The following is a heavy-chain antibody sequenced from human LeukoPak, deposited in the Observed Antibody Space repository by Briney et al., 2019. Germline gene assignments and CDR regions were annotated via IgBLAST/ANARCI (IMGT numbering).Heavy chain of an antibody. CDR2: IYYSGST. CDR3: ARGRSYYDQTGIDI. CDR1: GGSISSSSYY. V-gene: IGHV4-39*07. J-gene: IGHJ3*02. D-gene: IGHD3-16*01. Sequence: TSETLSLTCTVSGGSISSSSYYWGWIRQPPGKGLEWIGSIYYSGSTYYNPSLKSRVTISVDTSKNQFSLNLSSMTAADTAVYYCARGRSYYDQTGIDIWGQGTMVTVSS.